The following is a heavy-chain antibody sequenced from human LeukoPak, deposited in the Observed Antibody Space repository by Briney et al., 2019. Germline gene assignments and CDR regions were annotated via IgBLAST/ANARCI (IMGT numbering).Heavy chain of an antibody. CDR2: INHSGIT. J-gene: IGHJ4*02. CDR3: ARGDSGWFYFDY. CDR1: GGSISSSSYY. D-gene: IGHD6-19*01. Sequence: PSETLSLTCTVSGGSISSSSYYWGWIRQPPGKGLEWIADINHSGITNYHPSLKSRVTISVDTSKNQFSLRLSSVTAADTAVYYCARGDSGWFYFDYWGQGTLVTVSS. V-gene: IGHV4-39*07.